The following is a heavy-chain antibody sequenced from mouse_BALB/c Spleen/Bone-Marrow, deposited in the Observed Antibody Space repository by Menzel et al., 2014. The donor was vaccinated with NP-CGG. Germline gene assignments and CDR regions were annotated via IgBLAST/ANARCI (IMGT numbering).Heavy chain of an antibody. CDR3: TRGDDYDEEFAY. D-gene: IGHD2-4*01. Sequence: VQLQQSGAELVKPGASVKLSCKASGYTFTSYHMYWVKQRPGQGLEWIGGINPSNGGTNFNEKFKSKATLTVDKSSSTAYMQLSSLTSEDSAVYYCTRGDDYDEEFAYWGQGTLVTVSA. CDR1: GYTFTSYH. V-gene: IGHV1S81*02. CDR2: INPSNGGT. J-gene: IGHJ3*01.